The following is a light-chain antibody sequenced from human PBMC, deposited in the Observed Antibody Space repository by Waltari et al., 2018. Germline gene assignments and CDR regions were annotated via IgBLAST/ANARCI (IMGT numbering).Light chain of an antibody. CDR3: QVWDSGSEHYV. J-gene: IGLJ1*01. Sequence: SYDLTQPLSVSVALGPTARITCGGHNIGSVNVHWYQQRPRQAPGLGIYKDTNRPSGIPERFSGSKSGNTATLIISRAQVGDEADYHCQVWDSGSEHYVFGTGTKVTVL. V-gene: IGLV3-9*01. CDR2: KDT. CDR1: NIGSVN.